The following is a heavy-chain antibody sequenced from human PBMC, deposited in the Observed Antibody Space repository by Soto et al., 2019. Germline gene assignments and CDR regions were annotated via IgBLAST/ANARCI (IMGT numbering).Heavy chain of an antibody. CDR3: AKASSVGATFRDY. V-gene: IGHV3-23*01. J-gene: IGHJ4*02. Sequence: EVQLLESGGGLVQPGGSLRHSCAASGFTFSSYAMSWVRQAPGKGLEWVSAISGSGGSTYYADSVKGRFTITRDNSKNTLYLQMSSLRAEDTAIYYCAKASSVGATFRDYWGQVTMVTVAS. D-gene: IGHD1-26*01. CDR2: ISGSGGST. CDR1: GFTFSSYA.